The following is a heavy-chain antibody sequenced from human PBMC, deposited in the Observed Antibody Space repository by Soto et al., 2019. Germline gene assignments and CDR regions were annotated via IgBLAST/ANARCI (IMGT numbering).Heavy chain of an antibody. CDR2: IYYSGST. V-gene: IGHV4-59*01. CDR3: AREGNLGRWLQPLDF. J-gene: IGHJ4*02. Sequence: SQTLSLTCTVSGGSISSYYWSWIRQPPGKGLEWIAYIYYSGSTNYNPSLKSRVSMSVDTSKNQFSLRLISVTAADTAKYFCAREGNLGRWLQPLDFWGQGTLVTVSS. CDR1: GGSISSYY. D-gene: IGHD5-12*01.